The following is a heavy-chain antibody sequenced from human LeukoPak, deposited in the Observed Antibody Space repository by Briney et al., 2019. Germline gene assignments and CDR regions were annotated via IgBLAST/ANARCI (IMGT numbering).Heavy chain of an antibody. CDR3: ARAPQVPAVMGNAFVI. CDR2: IYTSGST. CDR1: GGSISSDSYY. Sequence: SETLSLTYTVSGGSISSDSYYWSWIRQPAGKGLEWIGRIYTSGSTDYNPSLKSRITISVDTSKNQFSLKLSSVTAADTAVYYCARAPQVPAVMGNAFVIWGKGTMVT. V-gene: IGHV4-61*02. J-gene: IGHJ3*02. D-gene: IGHD2-2*01.